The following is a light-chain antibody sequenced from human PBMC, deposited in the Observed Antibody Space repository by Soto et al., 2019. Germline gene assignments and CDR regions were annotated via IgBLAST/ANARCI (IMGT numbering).Light chain of an antibody. J-gene: IGLJ2*01. CDR1: SSDVGGYHY. Sequence: QSALTQPRSVSGSPGQSVTISCTGTSSDVGGYHYVSWYQQHPGKAPKLMIYDVSKRPSGVPDRFSGSKSGNTASLTISGLQAEDEADYYCCSYAGRYTWVFGGGTKLTVL. CDR2: DVS. CDR3: CSYAGRYTWV. V-gene: IGLV2-11*01.